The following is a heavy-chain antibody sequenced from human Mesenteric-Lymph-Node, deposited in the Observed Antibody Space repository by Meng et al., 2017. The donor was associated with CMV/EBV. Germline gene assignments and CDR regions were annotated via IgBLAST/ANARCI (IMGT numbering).Heavy chain of an antibody. CDR2: IVVGSGNT. D-gene: IGHD2-2*01. J-gene: IGHJ6*02. CDR3: AAAKVFRRVVPENYYYYGMDV. Sequence: SVKVSCKASGFTFTSSAVQWVRQARGQRLEWIGWIVVGSGNTNYAQKFQERVTITRDMSTSTAYMELSSLRSEDTAVYYCAAAKVFRRVVPENYYYYGMDVWGQGTTVTVSS. V-gene: IGHV1-58*01. CDR1: GFTFTSSA.